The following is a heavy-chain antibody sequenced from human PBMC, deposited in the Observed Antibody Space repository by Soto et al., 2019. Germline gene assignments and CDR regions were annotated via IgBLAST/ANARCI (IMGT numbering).Heavy chain of an antibody. Sequence: EVQLVESGGGLVKPGGSLRLSCVASGFTFSGYSIYWVRQAPGKGLEWVSYISGPSIYIYYADSVKGRFTISRDNAKSAVYLQMNSLSAEDPAVYYCARGFRNGFNVWGHGTTVSVSS. CDR3: ARGFRNGFNV. CDR1: GFTFSGYS. D-gene: IGHD2-8*01. V-gene: IGHV3-21*01. J-gene: IGHJ6*02. CDR2: ISGPSIYI.